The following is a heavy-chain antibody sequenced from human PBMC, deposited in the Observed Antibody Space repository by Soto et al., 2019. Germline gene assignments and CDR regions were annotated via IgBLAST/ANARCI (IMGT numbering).Heavy chain of an antibody. J-gene: IGHJ6*02. CDR3: AKDQNCSGGSCYFYYYYYGMDV. V-gene: IGHV3-23*01. CDR2: ISGSGGST. D-gene: IGHD2-15*01. CDR1: GFTFSSYA. Sequence: PGGSLRLSCAASGFTFSSYAMSWVRQAPGKGLEWVSAISGSGGSTYYADSVKGRFTISRDNSKNTLYLQMNSLRAEDTAVYYCAKDQNCSGGSCYFYYYYYGMDVRGQGTTVTVSS.